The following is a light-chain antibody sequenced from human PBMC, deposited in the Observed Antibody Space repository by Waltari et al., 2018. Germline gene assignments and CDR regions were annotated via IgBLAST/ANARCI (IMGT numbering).Light chain of an antibody. V-gene: IGKV3-11*01. CDR1: QSIDIY. CDR2: DAS. J-gene: IGKJ4*01. Sequence: TLSCRASQSIDIYLAWYQQRPGQAPRLLISDASYRATGIPARFRGSGSGTDFTLTISSLEPEDFAVYSCQQRSRWPLTFGGGTKVEL. CDR3: QQRSRWPLT.